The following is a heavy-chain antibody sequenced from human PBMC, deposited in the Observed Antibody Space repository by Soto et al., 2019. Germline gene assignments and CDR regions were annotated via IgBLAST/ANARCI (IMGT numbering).Heavy chain of an antibody. CDR1: GFTLSSYE. CDR3: AREGNPAIAVAVFLDAFDI. Sequence: PGGSLRLSCAASGFTLSSYEMNWVRQAPGKGLEWVSYISSSGSPIYYADSVKGRFTISRDNAKNSLYLQMNSLRAEDTAVYYCAREGNPAIAVAVFLDAFDIWGLGTMVTVSS. V-gene: IGHV3-48*03. D-gene: IGHD6-19*01. CDR2: ISSSGSPI. J-gene: IGHJ3*02.